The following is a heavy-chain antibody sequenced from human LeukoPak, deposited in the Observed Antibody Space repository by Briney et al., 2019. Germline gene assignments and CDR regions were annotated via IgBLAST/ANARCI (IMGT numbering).Heavy chain of an antibody. D-gene: IGHD3-9*01. V-gene: IGHV1-69*06. CDR2: IIPIFGTA. CDR3: ARAPLRYFDWSRIRHYYYYGMDV. J-gene: IGHJ6*04. Sequence: ASVKVSCKVSGGTFSSYAISWVRQAPGQGLEWMGGIIPIFGTANYAQKFQGRVTITADKSTSTAYMELSSLRSEDTAAYYCARAPLRYFDWSRIRHYYYYGMDVWGKGTTVTVSS. CDR1: GGTFSSYA.